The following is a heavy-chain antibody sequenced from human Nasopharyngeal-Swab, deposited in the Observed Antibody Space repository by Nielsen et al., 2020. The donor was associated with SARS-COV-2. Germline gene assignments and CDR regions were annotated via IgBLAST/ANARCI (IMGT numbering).Heavy chain of an antibody. CDR3: ARLGSSWSDYFDY. CDR1: GYRFSSYW. CDR2: IYPGDSDT. J-gene: IGHJ4*02. D-gene: IGHD6-13*01. Sequence: GESLKISCDVSGYRFSSYWIGWVRQMPGKGLERMGIIYPGDSDTRYSPSFQGQVTISADKSISTAYLQWSSLKASDTAMYYCARLGSSWSDYFDYWGQGTLVTVSS. V-gene: IGHV5-51*01.